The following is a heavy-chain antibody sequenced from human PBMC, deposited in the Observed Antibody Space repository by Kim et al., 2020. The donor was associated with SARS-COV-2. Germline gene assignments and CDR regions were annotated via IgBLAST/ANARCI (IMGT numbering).Heavy chain of an antibody. J-gene: IGHJ4*02. D-gene: IGHD7-27*01. CDR1: GFTFRNYW. V-gene: IGHV3-74*01. CDR2: IKGDGSDT. CDR3: VRDGDHFDFDF. Sequence: GGSLRLSCAASGFTFRNYWMHWVRQDPGKGLMWVSRIKGDGSDTRYADTMRGRFTISRDNAKDTVYLQMNSLRADDTAVYYCVRDGDHFDFDFWGQGTQVTVS.